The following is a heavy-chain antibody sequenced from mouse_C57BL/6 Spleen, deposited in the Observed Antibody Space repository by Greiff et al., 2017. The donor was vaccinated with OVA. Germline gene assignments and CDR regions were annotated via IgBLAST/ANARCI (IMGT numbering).Heavy chain of an antibody. CDR3: AREDYDYAMDY. Sequence: QVQLKQSGAELVKPGASVKMSCKASGYTFTSYWITWVKQRPGQGLEWIGDIYPGSGSTNYNEKFKSKATLTVDTSSSTAYMQLSSLTSEDSAVYYCAREDYDYAMDYWGQGTSVTVSS. CDR1: GYTFTSYW. V-gene: IGHV1-55*01. CDR2: IYPGSGST. D-gene: IGHD1-1*02. J-gene: IGHJ4*01.